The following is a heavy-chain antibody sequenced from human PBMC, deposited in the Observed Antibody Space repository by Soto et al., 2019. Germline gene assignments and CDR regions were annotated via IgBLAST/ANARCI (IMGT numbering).Heavy chain of an antibody. CDR1: GGSISSSSYY. CDR3: ARRRGYYDFWSGYPTYFDY. V-gene: IGHV4-39*01. Sequence: SETLSLTCTVSGGSISSSSYYWGWIRQPPGKGLEWIGGIYYSGSTYYNPSLKSRVTISVDTSKNQFSLKLSSVTAADTAVYYCARRRGYYDFWSGYPTYFDYWGQGTLVTVS. J-gene: IGHJ4*02. CDR2: IYYSGST. D-gene: IGHD3-3*01.